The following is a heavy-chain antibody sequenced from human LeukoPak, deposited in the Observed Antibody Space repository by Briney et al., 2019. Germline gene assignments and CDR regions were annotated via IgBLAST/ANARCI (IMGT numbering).Heavy chain of an antibody. V-gene: IGHV3-21*01. CDR1: GFTFSSYS. Sequence: PGGSLRLSCAASGFTFSSYSMNWVRQAPGKGLEWVSSISSSSSYIYYADSVKGRFTNSRDNAKNSLYLQMNSLRAEDTVVYYCARDYYDSSGYLYYFDYWGQGTLVTVSS. CDR2: ISSSSSYI. D-gene: IGHD3-22*01. CDR3: ARDYYDSSGYLYYFDY. J-gene: IGHJ4*02.